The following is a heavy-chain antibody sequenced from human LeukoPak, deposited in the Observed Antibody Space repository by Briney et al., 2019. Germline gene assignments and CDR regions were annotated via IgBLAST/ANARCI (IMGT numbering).Heavy chain of an antibody. CDR1: GFTFSSYW. CDR2: IYSGGST. CDR3: AGETYDFDDY. D-gene: IGHD3-3*01. V-gene: IGHV3-53*01. Sequence: GGSLRLSCAASGFTFSSYWMSWVRQAPGKGLEWVSVIYSGGSTYYADSVKGRFTISRDNSKNTLYLQMNSLRAEDTAVYYCAGETYDFDDYWGQGTLVTVSS. J-gene: IGHJ4*02.